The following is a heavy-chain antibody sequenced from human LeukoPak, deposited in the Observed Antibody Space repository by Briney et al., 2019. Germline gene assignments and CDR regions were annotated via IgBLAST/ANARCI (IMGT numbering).Heavy chain of an antibody. CDR2: IEEDGGES. J-gene: IGHJ3*02. V-gene: IGHV3-7*03. CDR1: GFNFSSYW. D-gene: IGHD3-3*01. CDR3: AKDSYDFWSGYYGAFDI. Sequence: GGSLRLSCATSGFNFSSYWMSWVRQAPGKGLEWVANIEEDGGESYYLDSVKGRFTISRDNSKNTLYLQMNSLRAEDTAVYYCAKDSYDFWSGYYGAFDIWGQGTMVTVSS.